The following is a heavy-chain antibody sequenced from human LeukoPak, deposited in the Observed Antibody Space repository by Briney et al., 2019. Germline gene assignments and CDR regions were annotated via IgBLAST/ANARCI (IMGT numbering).Heavy chain of an antibody. CDR1: GFTFSDYY. J-gene: IGHJ4*02. CDR2: IISTGNTK. D-gene: IGHD7-27*01. Sequence: GGSLRLSCAASGFTFSDYYMSWIRQAPGKGREGVSFIISTGNTKYYADSVKGRFTISRDNAKNSVYLQMNSLRAEDTAVYYCARDRAWGSYFDSWGQGTLVTVSS. V-gene: IGHV3-11*01. CDR3: ARDRAWGSYFDS.